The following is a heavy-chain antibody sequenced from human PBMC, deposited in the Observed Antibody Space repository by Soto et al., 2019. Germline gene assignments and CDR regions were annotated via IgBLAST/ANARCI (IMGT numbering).Heavy chain of an antibody. CDR3: ARVHCSAGTCLDGLDF. V-gene: IGHV6-1*01. J-gene: IGHJ6*02. CDR2: IYYRSKWFH. D-gene: IGHD2-15*01. Sequence: SQTLSLTCVISGDSVSSTGACWNWIRQSPSRGLQWLGRIYYRSKWFHDYAASVESRMAINPDTSRNQFSLQLNYVTPEDTAVYYCARVHCSAGTCLDGLDFWGQGTTVTVSS. CDR1: GDSVSSTGAC.